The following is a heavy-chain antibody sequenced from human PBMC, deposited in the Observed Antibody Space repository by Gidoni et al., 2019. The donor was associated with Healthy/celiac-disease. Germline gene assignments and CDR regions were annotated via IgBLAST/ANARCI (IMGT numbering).Heavy chain of an antibody. J-gene: IGHJ4*02. V-gene: IGHV4-59*01. CDR3: ARVGAVVAATPPDY. Sequence: QVQLQESGPGLVKPSETLSLTCTVSGGSISSYYWSWIRQPPGKGLEWLGYIYDSGSTNYNPSLKSRVTISVDTSKNQFSLKLSSVTAADTAVYYCARVGAVVAATPPDYWGQGTLVTVSS. CDR2: IYDSGST. D-gene: IGHD2-15*01. CDR1: GGSISSYY.